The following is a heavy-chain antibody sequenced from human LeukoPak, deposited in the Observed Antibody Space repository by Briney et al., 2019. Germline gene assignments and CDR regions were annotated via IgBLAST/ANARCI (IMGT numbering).Heavy chain of an antibody. CDR3: GAGNGIDY. D-gene: IGHD2-8*01. Sequence: GGSLRLSCVASGLTSSNYWMYWVRRAPGKGLEGVANIKPDGSGESHADSVKGRFTISKDNAENSLFLQMNSLRPEDTAVYYCGAGNGIDYWGQGALVTVSS. V-gene: IGHV3-7*03. J-gene: IGHJ4*02. CDR2: IKPDGSGE. CDR1: GLTSSNYW.